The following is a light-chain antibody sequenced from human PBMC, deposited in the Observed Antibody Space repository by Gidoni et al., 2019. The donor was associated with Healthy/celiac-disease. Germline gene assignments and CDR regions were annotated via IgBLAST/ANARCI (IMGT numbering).Light chain of an antibody. CDR1: QSVTIY. Sequence: IVLTQSPATVSLSPGERATLPCRAGQSVTIYLDWYQQKPGQAPRLRIYEAPNRATGIPARFMGSGSGKDFTLTSNSREPEELAVYYCQQRSNWVYTFGQGTKLEIK. CDR3: QQRSNWVYT. CDR2: EAP. V-gene: IGKV3-11*01. J-gene: IGKJ2*01.